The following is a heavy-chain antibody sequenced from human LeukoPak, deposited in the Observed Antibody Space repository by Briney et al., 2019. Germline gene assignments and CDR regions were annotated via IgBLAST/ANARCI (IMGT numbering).Heavy chain of an antibody. Sequence: GGSLRLSCAASGFTFTNYWMTLVRQAPGKGLEWVANINKDGSEKQYVDSVKGRFTISRDNPKNSVYLQMSSLRVEDSAVYYCARDPVQDFDFWGQGIMVTVSS. CDR1: GFTFTNYW. CDR2: INKDGSEK. V-gene: IGHV3-7*01. J-gene: IGHJ4*02. CDR3: ARDPVQDFDF.